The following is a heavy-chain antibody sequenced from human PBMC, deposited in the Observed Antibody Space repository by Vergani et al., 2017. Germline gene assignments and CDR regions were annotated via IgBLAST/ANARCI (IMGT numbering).Heavy chain of an antibody. D-gene: IGHD6-6*01. CDR1: GFTFDDYA. CDR3: AGCLVYSSSGMDV. Sequence: EVQLVESGGGLVQPGRSLRLSCAASGFTFDDYAMHWVRQAPGKGLEWVSGISSSSSYIYYADSVKGRFTISRDNAKNSLYLQMNSLRAEDTAVYYCAGCLVYSSSGMDVWGQGTTVTVSS. J-gene: IGHJ6*02. CDR2: ISSSSSYI. V-gene: IGHV3-9*01.